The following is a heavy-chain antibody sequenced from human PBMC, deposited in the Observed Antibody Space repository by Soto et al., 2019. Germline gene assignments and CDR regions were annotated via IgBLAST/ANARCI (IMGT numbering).Heavy chain of an antibody. Sequence: YKATGGTFSSYAISLVRQAPKQGLEWMGGIIPIFGTANYAQKFQGRVTITADESTSTAYMELSSLRSEDTAVYYWASPHQPATFWSGYYKVGYYYYGMDVWGQGTTVTV. CDR2: IIPIFGTA. J-gene: IGHJ6*02. D-gene: IGHD3-3*01. CDR1: GGTFSSYA. CDR3: ASPHQPATFWSGYYKVGYYYYGMDV. V-gene: IGHV1-69*01.